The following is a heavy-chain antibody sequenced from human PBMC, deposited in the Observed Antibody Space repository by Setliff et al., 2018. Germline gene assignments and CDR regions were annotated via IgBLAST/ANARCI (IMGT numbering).Heavy chain of an antibody. CDR1: GNTFTGYY. CDR3: ARHHAQYYSDSSGYYYEDWYFDL. D-gene: IGHD3-22*01. V-gene: IGHV1-2*02. J-gene: IGHJ2*01. CDR2: INPNSGGT. Sequence: ASVKVSCKASGNTFTGYYIHWLRQAPGQGLEWMGCINPNSGGTEYAQKLQGRVTMTRDTSISTVYMELSSLRSDDTAVYYCARHHAQYYSDSSGYYYEDWYFDLWGRGTLVTVSS.